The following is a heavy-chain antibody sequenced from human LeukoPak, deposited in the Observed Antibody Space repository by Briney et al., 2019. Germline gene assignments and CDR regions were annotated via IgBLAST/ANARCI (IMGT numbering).Heavy chain of an antibody. CDR1: GLTVSSYA. J-gene: IGHJ4*02. CDR2: ISGGGGST. Sequence: GGSLRLSCAASGLTVSSYAMRWVRQAPGMGLEWVSAISGGGGSTYYADSVKGRFTISRDNCKNTLYLQMNTLKAQDTAVYYCAKDRYCSSTSCYPDYWGKGTLVTVSS. CDR3: AKDRYCSSTSCYPDY. V-gene: IGHV3-23*01. D-gene: IGHD2-2*01.